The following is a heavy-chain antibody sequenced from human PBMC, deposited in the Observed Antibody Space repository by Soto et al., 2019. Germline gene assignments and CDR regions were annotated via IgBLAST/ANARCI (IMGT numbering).Heavy chain of an antibody. CDR2: ISYDGSNK. CDR1: GFTFSSYA. J-gene: IGHJ4*02. CDR3: ARDGEDGFDY. D-gene: IGHD4-17*01. Sequence: QVQLVESGGGVVQPGRSLRLSCAASGFTFSSYAMHWVRQAPGKGLEWVAVISYDGSNKYYADSVKGRFTISRDNSKNTLYLQMNSLRAEDTAGYYCARDGEDGFDYWGQGTLVTVSS. V-gene: IGHV3-30-3*01.